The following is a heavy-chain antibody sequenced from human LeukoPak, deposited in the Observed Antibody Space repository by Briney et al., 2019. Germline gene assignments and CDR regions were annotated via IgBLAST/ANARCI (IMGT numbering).Heavy chain of an antibody. V-gene: IGHV3-15*01. CDR3: ATPGRRWDYFDY. J-gene: IGHJ4*02. Sequence: GESLRLSCAASGFTFSNYGMHWVRQAPGKGLEWIGRIKTKTDGGTTDYAAPVKGRFTILRDDSKNTVYLQMNSLKIEDTAVYSCATPGRRWDYFDYWGRGTLVTVSP. CDR1: GFTFSNYG. D-gene: IGHD5-24*01. CDR2: IKTKTDGGTT.